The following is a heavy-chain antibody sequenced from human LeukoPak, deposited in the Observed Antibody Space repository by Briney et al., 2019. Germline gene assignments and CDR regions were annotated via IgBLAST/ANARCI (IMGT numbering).Heavy chain of an antibody. J-gene: IGHJ4*02. Sequence: ASVKVSCKASGYTFTGYYMHWVRQAPGQGLEWMGWINPNSGGTNSAQKFQGWVTMTRDTSISTAYMELSRLRSDDTAVYYCAREEGAIAPYCGGDRYSREYYFDYWGQGTLVTVSS. CDR2: INPNSGGT. V-gene: IGHV1-2*04. CDR1: GYTFTGYY. D-gene: IGHD2-21*02. CDR3: AREEGAIAPYCGGDRYSREYYFDY.